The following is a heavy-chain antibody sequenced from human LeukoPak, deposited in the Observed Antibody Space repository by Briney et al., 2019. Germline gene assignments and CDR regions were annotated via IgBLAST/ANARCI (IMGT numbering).Heavy chain of an antibody. CDR2: IYTSGST. V-gene: IGHV4-4*07. D-gene: IGHD5-18*01. CDR3: ARDNPIQLWLGPYYYYMDV. J-gene: IGHJ6*03. Sequence: SETLSLTCTVSGGSISSYYWSWIRQPAGKGLEWIGRIYTSGSTNYNPSLKRRVTMSVDTSKNQFSLKLSSVTAADTAVYYGARDNPIQLWLGPYYYYMDVLGKGTTVTVSS. CDR1: GGSISSYY.